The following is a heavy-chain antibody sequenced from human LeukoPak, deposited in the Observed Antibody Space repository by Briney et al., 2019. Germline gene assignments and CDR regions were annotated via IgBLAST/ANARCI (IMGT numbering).Heavy chain of an antibody. J-gene: IGHJ4*02. V-gene: IGHV4-61*01. CDR3: ARDNWGSLDY. D-gene: IGHD7-27*01. CDR2: GVYPEST. CDR1: GASVISGPHY. Sequence: SETLSLTCSVSGASVISGPHYWIWIRQPPGKGLDWIGYGVYPESTNYNPSLKSRVTISVDTSKRQFSLQLRSVTAADTAIYYCARDNWGSLDYWGQGILVTVSS.